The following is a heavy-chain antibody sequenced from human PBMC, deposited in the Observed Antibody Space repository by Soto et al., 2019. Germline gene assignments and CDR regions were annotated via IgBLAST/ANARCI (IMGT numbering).Heavy chain of an antibody. V-gene: IGHV3-9*01. CDR2: ITWNSDRV. CDR3: GKGLSIAAIDY. CDR1: GFTFDDYA. Sequence: EVQLVESGGWLVQPGRSLRLSCTASGFTFDDYALHWVRQAPGKGLEWVSGITWNSDRVDYADSVKGRFTISRDNARNSLYLQMNSLRAEDTALYFCGKGLSIAAIDYWGQGTLVTVSS. D-gene: IGHD6-13*01. J-gene: IGHJ4*02.